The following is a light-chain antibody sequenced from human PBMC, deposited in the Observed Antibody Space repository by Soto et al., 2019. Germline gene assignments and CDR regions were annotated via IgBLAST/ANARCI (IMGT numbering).Light chain of an antibody. Sequence: IVLTQSPVTLSLSPWERATLSCRASQSVRTYLAWYQVKPGQAPRLLIYGASSRATGIPDRFSGSGSGTDFTLTISRLEPEDFAVYYCQQYGSSPAFGQGTKVDIK. CDR1: QSVRTY. V-gene: IGKV3-20*01. CDR3: QQYGSSPA. J-gene: IGKJ1*01. CDR2: GAS.